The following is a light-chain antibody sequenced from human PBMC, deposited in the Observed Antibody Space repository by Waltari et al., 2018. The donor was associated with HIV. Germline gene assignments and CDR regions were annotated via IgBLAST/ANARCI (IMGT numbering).Light chain of an antibody. J-gene: IGKJ5*01. CDR1: QTVFDSY. CDR3: KQYGSSPT. CDR2: DTF. V-gene: IGKV3-20*01. Sequence: DTVLAQSPGTLSLSTGDRATLSCRASQTVFDSYVAWYQQKPGQAPRLVLYDTFAMATGVPDRFRGSGSGTDFTLTITRVEPEDFAVYFCKQYGSSPTFGQGTRLEIK.